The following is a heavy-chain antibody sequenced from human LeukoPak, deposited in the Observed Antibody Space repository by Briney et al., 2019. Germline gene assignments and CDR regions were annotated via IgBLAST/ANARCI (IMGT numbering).Heavy chain of an antibody. CDR2: ISSSGGTT. V-gene: IGHV3-48*03. CDR1: GFPFSSFE. D-gene: IGHD5-12*01. J-gene: IGHJ4*02. Sequence: GGSLRLSCAASGFPFSSFEMNWVRQAPGQGLGWVAYISSSGGTTYYADSVKGRFTISRDNAKNLVYLQMNSLRVEDTAVYYCARDFGIVDNRFDYWGQGALVTVSS. CDR3: ARDFGIVDNRFDY.